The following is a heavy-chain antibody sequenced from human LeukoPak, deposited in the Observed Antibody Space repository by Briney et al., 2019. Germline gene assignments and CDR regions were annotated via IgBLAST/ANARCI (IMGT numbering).Heavy chain of an antibody. CDR2: IYYSGST. Sequence: SETLSLTCTVSGGSISSSSYYWGWIRQPPGKGLEWIGSIYYSGSTYYNPSLKSRVTISVDTSKNQFSLKLSSVTPEDTAVYYCARGASGMTVALFDQWGQGIPVTVSS. V-gene: IGHV4-39*07. CDR1: GGSISSSSYY. J-gene: IGHJ4*02. CDR3: ARGASGMTVALFDQ. D-gene: IGHD6-19*01.